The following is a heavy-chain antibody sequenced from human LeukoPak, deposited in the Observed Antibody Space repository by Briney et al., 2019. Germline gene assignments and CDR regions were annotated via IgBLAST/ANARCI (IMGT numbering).Heavy chain of an antibody. Sequence: GDSVKVSCKASGYTFARYYIHWVRQAPGQRLEWMGIINPGGGNTNYAQKFQGRVTVTRDTSTTTVYLELSSLRSEDTAVYYCARDWNWGSSDAFDIWGQGTMVTVSS. V-gene: IGHV1-46*01. J-gene: IGHJ3*02. CDR1: GYTFARYY. CDR3: ARDWNWGSSDAFDI. D-gene: IGHD7-27*01. CDR2: INPGGGNT.